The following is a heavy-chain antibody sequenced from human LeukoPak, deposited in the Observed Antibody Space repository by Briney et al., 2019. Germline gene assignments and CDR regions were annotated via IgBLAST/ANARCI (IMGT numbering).Heavy chain of an antibody. J-gene: IGHJ4*02. CDR2: ISAGNGNT. V-gene: IGHV1-3*01. CDR1: GYTFTSYA. D-gene: IGHD1-1*01. Sequence: GASVKVSCKASGYTFTSYAIHWVRQAPGQRLEWMGWISAGNGNTKYSQNFQGRVTFISNTSATTAFMELSSLRSEDAAVYYCARPTTTGTTGDTDYWGQGTLVTVSS. CDR3: ARPTTTGTTGDTDY.